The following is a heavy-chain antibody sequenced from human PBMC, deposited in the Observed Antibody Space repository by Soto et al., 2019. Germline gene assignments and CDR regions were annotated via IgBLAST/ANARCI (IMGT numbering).Heavy chain of an antibody. Sequence: EVQLVESGGGLVQPGGSLRLSCAASGFTFSTYWMHWVRQPPGKGLVWVSRINSDGSSTTYADSVKGRFTISRDNAKNTPYQQMNSRRGEDTALYYCTRGYSNGQFGYWGQGALVTVSS. D-gene: IGHD5-18*01. CDR2: INSDGSST. CDR3: TRGYSNGQFGY. V-gene: IGHV3-74*01. CDR1: GFTFSTYW. J-gene: IGHJ4*02.